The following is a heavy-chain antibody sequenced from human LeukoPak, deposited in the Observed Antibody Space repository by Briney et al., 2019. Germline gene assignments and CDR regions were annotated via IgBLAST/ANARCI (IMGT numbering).Heavy chain of an antibody. CDR1: GFPFSTYA. V-gene: IGHV3-23*01. CDR2: ITGSGGFT. J-gene: IGHJ4*02. CDR3: VRSLDY. Sequence: GGSLRLSCAASGFPFSTYAMNWVRQAPGKGLEWVSVITGSGGFTQYADSVKGRFTISRNNSKNTVYLQMNSLRVEDTALYYCVRSLDYWGQGTLVTVSS.